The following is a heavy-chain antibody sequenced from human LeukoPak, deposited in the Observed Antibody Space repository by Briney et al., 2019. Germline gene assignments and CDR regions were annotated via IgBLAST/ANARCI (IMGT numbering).Heavy chain of an antibody. CDR1: GFTFSSYA. V-gene: IGHV3-23*01. D-gene: IGHD4-11*01. J-gene: IGHJ4*02. Sequence: PGGSLRLSCAASGFTFSSYAMSWVRQAPGKGLEWVSAISGSGVSTYYADSVKGRFTISRDNSKNTLYLQMNSLRVEDTVVYYCTKKGPSTVTTIDYWGQGTLATVSS. CDR2: ISGSGVST. CDR3: TKKGPSTVTTIDY.